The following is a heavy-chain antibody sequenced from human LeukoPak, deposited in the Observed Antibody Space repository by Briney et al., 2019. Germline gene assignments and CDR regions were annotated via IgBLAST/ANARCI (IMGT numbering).Heavy chain of an antibody. V-gene: IGHV3-53*01. CDR2: IYSGGST. J-gene: IGHJ4*02. CDR1: GFTVSSNY. D-gene: IGHD2-8*01. CDR3: ARAQWGVYFDY. Sequence: GGSLRLSCAASGFTVSSNYMSWVRQAPGKGLEWVSVIYSGGSTYYADSVKGRLTISRDNSKNTLYLQMNSLRAEDTAVYYCARAQWGVYFDYWGRGTLVTVSS.